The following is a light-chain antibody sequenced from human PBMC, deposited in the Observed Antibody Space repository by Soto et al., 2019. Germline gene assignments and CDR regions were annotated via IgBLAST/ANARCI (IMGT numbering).Light chain of an antibody. Sequence: EIVLTQSPATLSLSPGERATLSFRASQSVSSYLAWYQQKPGQAPRLLIYDASNSATGIPARFSGSGSGTDFTLTISRLEPEDFAVYYCQQYGSSGTFGQGTKVDIK. CDR2: DAS. CDR1: QSVSSY. V-gene: IGKV3-11*01. J-gene: IGKJ1*01. CDR3: QQYGSSGT.